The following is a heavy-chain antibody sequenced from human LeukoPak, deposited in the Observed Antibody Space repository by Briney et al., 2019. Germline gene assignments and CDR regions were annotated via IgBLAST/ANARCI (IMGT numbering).Heavy chain of an antibody. D-gene: IGHD3-22*01. CDR3: AKPPGHYYDSSGYRGAFDI. J-gene: IGHJ3*02. CDR2: LDSDGRIT. V-gene: IGHV3-74*01. CDR1: GFTFRSYW. Sequence: GGSLRLSCTASGFTFRSYWMHWVRQAPGKGLVWVSRLDSDGRITRYADSVKGRFTISRDNAKNTVYLQMNSLRIEDTAVYYCAKPPGHYYDSSGYRGAFDIWGQGTMVTVSS.